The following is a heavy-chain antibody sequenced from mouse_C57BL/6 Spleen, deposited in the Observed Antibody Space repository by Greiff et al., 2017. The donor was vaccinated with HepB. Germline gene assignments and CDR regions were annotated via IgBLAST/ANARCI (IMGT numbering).Heavy chain of an antibody. V-gene: IGHV1-64*01. D-gene: IGHD3-2*02. CDR2: IHPNSGST. J-gene: IGHJ4*01. CDR3: ASREAQATAMDY. CDR1: GYTFTSYW. Sequence: VQLQQPGAELVKPGASVKLSCKASGYTFTSYWMHWVKQRPGQGLEWIGMIHPNSGSTNYNEKFKSKATLTVDKSSSTAYMQLSCLTSEDSAVYYCASREAQATAMDYWGQGTSVTVSS.